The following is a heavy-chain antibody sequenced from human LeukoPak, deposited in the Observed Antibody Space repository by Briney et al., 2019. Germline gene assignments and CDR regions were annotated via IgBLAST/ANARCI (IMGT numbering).Heavy chain of an antibody. CDR3: ARALTLRGQQLLPGGY. J-gene: IGHJ4*02. V-gene: IGHV7-4-1*02. Sequence: GASVKVSCTASGYTFTSYAMNWVRQAPGQGLEWMGWINTNTGNPTYAQGFTGRFVFSLDTSVSTAYLQISSLKAEDTAVYYCARALTLRGQQLLPGGYWGQGTLVTVSS. CDR1: GYTFTSYA. CDR2: INTNTGNP. D-gene: IGHD6-13*01.